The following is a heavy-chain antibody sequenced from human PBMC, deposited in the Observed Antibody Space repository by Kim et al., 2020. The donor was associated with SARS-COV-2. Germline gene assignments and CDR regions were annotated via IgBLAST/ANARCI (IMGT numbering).Heavy chain of an antibody. V-gene: IGHV3-30*18. CDR1: GFTFSSYG. CDR2: ISYDGSNK. D-gene: IGHD2-21*02. J-gene: IGHJ6*02. Sequence: GGSLRLSCAASGFTFSSYGMHWVRQAPGKGLEWVAVISYDGSNKYYADSVKGRFTISRDNSKNTLYLQMNSLRAEDTAVYYCAKDSLGGGNSAFYGMDVWGQGTTVTVSS. CDR3: AKDSLGGGNSAFYGMDV.